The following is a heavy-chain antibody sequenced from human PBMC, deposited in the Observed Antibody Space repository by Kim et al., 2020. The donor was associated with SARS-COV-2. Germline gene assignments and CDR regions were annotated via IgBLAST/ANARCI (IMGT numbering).Heavy chain of an antibody. D-gene: IGHD6-13*01. V-gene: IGHV3-30-3*01. Sequence: GGSLRLSCAASGFTFSSYAMHWVRQAPGKGLEWVAVISYDGSNKYYADSVKGRFTISRDNSKNTLYLQMNSLRAEDTAVYYCARDVVDSSSSWNLISDWFDPWGQGTLVTVSS. J-gene: IGHJ5*02. CDR2: ISYDGSNK. CDR3: ARDVVDSSSSWNLISDWFDP. CDR1: GFTFSSYA.